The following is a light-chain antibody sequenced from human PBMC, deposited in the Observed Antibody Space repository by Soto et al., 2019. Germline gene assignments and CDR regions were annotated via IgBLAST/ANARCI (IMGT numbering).Light chain of an antibody. CDR2: DAS. CDR1: SSDVCGYNY. J-gene: IGLJ2*01. CDR3: SSYTTSSTVV. Sequence: QSALTQPASVSGSPGQSITISCTGSSSDVCGYNYVSWYQQHHPGKAPKLMIYDASNRPSGVANRFSGSKSGNTASLTISGLQAEDEADYYCSSYTTSSTVVFGGGTKLTVL. V-gene: IGLV2-14*03.